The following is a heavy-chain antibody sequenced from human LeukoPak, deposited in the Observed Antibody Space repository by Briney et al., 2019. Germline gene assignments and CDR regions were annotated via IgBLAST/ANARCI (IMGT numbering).Heavy chain of an antibody. Sequence: SETLSLTCAVYGRSFSGYYWSWIRQPPGKGLEWIGEINHSGSTNYNPSLKSRVTISVDTSKNQFSLKLSSVTAADTAVYYCASHGSGWSYFDYWGQGTLVTVSS. V-gene: IGHV4-34*01. CDR2: INHSGST. J-gene: IGHJ4*02. CDR1: GRSFSGYY. CDR3: ASHGSGWSYFDY. D-gene: IGHD6-19*01.